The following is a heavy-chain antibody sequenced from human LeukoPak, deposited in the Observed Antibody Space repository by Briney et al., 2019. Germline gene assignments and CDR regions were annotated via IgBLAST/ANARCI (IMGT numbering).Heavy chain of an antibody. Sequence: GGSLRLSCAASGFTFSNYAMSWVRQAPGKGLEWVANIKQDGSEKYYVDSVKGRFTISRDNAKNSLYLQMNSLRAEDTAVYYCARDKKPYGSGSYYNVDYWGQGTLVTVSS. D-gene: IGHD3-10*01. J-gene: IGHJ4*02. CDR3: ARDKKPYGSGSYYNVDY. V-gene: IGHV3-7*01. CDR1: GFTFSNYA. CDR2: IKQDGSEK.